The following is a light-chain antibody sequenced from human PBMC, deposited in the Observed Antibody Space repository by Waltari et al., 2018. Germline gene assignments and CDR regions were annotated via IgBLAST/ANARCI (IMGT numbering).Light chain of an antibody. CDR2: DDI. CDR3: QSYDSGLNGLF. V-gene: IGLV1-40*01. Sequence: QSVLTQPPSVSGAPGQRVTISCTGSSSNIGSPYNVHWYQQVPGRAPKLLIYDDIHRPSGVPDRFSGSKSGTSASLAITGLQAEDEAEYFCQSYDSGLNGLFFGGGTKVTVL. J-gene: IGLJ2*01. CDR1: SSNIGSPYN.